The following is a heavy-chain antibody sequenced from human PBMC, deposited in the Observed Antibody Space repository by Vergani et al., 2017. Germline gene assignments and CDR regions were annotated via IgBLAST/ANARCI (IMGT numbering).Heavy chain of an antibody. J-gene: IGHJ4*02. D-gene: IGHD1-26*01. CDR1: GFTFSSYA. CDR3: AKEFGWELRTFDY. CDR2: ISDSGGKT. V-gene: IGHV3-23*01. Sequence: EVQLLESGGGLIQPGGSLRLSCAASGFTFSSYAMSWVRQAPGKGLEWVSAISDSGGKTYYADSVKGRFTISRDNFKNTLYLQMNSLRAEDTAVYYCAKEFGWELRTFDYWGQGTLVTVSS.